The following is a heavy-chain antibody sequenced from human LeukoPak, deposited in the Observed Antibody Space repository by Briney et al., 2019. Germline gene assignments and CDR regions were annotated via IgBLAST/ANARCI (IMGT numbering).Heavy chain of an antibody. CDR2: INPSGGST. D-gene: IGHD6-19*01. V-gene: IGHV1-46*01. CDR3: ARVSSGWAFDI. J-gene: IGHJ3*02. CDR1: GYTFTGYF. Sequence: ASVKVSCKASGYTFTGYFMHWVRQAPGQGLEWMGIINPSGGSTSYAQKFQGRVTMTRDMSTSTVYMELSSLRSEDTAVYYCARVSSGWAFDIWGQGTMVTVSS.